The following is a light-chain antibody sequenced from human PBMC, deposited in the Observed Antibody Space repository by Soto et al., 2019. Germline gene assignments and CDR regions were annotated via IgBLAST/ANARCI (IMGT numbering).Light chain of an antibody. CDR1: QAVPNN. CDR3: QHYKSSSPWT. J-gene: IGKJ1*01. CDR2: DAS. Sequence: DIHLTQSPSFLSASVGDRVTITCRPSQAVPNNMAWYQQKPGKAPKLLIYDASTLESGVPSRFSGSGSGTEFTLTISSLQPDDFATYYCQHYKSSSPWTFGQGTKVDIK. V-gene: IGKV1-5*01.